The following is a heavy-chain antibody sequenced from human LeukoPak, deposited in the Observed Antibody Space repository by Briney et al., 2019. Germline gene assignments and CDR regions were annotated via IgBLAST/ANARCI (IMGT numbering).Heavy chain of an antibody. V-gene: IGHV4-34*01. CDR3: ARGMAAAVPFDY. J-gene: IGHJ4*02. CDR2: INHSGTT. D-gene: IGHD6-13*01. Sequence: SETLSLTCAVYGGSFSGYYWTWIRQSPGKGLEWIGEINHSGTTNYNPSLKSRVTISIDTSKNQFSLKLSSVTAADTAVYYCARGMAAAVPFDYWGQGTLVTVSS. CDR1: GGSFSGYY.